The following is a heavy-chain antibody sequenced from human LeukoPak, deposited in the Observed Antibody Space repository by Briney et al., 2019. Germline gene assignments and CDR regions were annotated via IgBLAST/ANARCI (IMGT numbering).Heavy chain of an antibody. D-gene: IGHD3-10*01. V-gene: IGHV3-23*01. J-gene: IGHJ4*02. Sequence: GGSLRLSFVASGFSFTTHTMGWVRQAPGKGLEWVSHISGSGGSTKYSGSVKGRFTISRDNSKNTLYLQINNLGADDTAVYYCAKDQHPHSYGSGSYAPFDYWGQGTLVTVSS. CDR2: ISGSGGST. CDR3: AKDQHPHSYGSGSYAPFDY. CDR1: GFSFTTHT.